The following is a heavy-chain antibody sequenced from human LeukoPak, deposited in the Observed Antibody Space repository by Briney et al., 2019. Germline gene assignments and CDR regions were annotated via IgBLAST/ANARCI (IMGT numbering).Heavy chain of an antibody. CDR2: ISSSTSYI. CDR3: ARGSEVSDAFDI. CDR1: GFTFSNAW. Sequence: SGGSLRLSCAASGFTFSNAWMSWVRQAPGKGLEWVSSISSSTSYIYYADSVKGRFTISRDNAKNSLYLQMNSLRAEDTAVYYCARGSEVSDAFDIWGQGTMVTVSS. J-gene: IGHJ3*02. V-gene: IGHV3-21*01.